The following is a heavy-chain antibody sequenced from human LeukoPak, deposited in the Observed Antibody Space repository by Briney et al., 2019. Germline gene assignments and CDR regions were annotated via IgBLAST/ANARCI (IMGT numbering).Heavy chain of an antibody. CDR2: INWNGGST. V-gene: IGHV3-20*04. CDR3: ARLGGETTRFDL. J-gene: IGHJ5*02. Sequence: GGSLRLSCGASGFTFDDYGMSWVRQAPGKGLEWVSGINWNGGSTGYADSVKGRFTISRDNAKNSLYLQMDSLRVEDTAVYYCARLGGETTRFDLWGQGVLVTVSS. D-gene: IGHD1-7*01. CDR1: GFTFDDYG.